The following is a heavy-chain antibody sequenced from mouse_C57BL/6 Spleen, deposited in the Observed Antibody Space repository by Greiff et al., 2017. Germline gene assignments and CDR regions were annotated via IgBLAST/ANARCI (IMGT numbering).Heavy chain of an antibody. CDR1: GFTFSSYA. CDR2: INDGGSCT. Sequence: EVKLVESGGGLVKPGGSLKLSCAASGFTFSSYAMSWVRQTPEQRLEWVANINDGGSCTYSPDNVKGRFTISRDNAKNNLYLQMSHLKSEDTAMYYCARDGRLRYFDYWGQGTTLTVSS. CDR3: ARDGRLRYFDY. J-gene: IGHJ2*01. D-gene: IGHD2-4*01. V-gene: IGHV5-4*01.